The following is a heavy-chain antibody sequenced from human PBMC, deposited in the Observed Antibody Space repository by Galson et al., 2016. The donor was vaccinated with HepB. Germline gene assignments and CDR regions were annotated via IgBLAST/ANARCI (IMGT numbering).Heavy chain of an antibody. CDR1: GFTFSSYW. D-gene: IGHD6-13*01. CDR2: IKQDGSVK. Sequence: SLRLSCAASGFTFSSYWMSWVRQAPGKGLEWVANIKQDGSVKYYVDSVKGRFTISRDNAKNSLFLQMNSLRAEDTAVYYCARDSRRKPYSSSQGGLLDYWGQGTLVTVSS. V-gene: IGHV3-7*01. J-gene: IGHJ4*02. CDR3: ARDSRRKPYSSSQGGLLDY.